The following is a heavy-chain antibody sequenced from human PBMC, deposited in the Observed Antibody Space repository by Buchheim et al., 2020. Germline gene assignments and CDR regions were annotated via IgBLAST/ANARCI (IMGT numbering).Heavy chain of an antibody. Sequence: EVQLLESGGGLVQPGGSLRLSCAASGFTFSSYAMSWVRQAPGKGLEWVSAISGSGGSTYYADSVKGRFTISRDNSKNTLSLQMNSLRAEDTAVYYCAKGDCSGGSCYSAYYYYMDVWGKGTT. J-gene: IGHJ6*03. D-gene: IGHD2-15*01. V-gene: IGHV3-23*01. CDR1: GFTFSSYA. CDR3: AKGDCSGGSCYSAYYYYMDV. CDR2: ISGSGGST.